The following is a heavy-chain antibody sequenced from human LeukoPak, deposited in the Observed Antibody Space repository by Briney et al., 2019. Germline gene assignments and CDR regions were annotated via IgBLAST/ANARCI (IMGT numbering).Heavy chain of an antibody. V-gene: IGHV1-2*04. CDR3: ARGEGYRSSWYSFAY. Sequence: GASVKVSCTASGYTLTGYYMHWVRQAPGQGVEWRGWINLNSGGTNYAQKVQGWVAMTRDTSISTAYMELSRLRSDDTAVYYCARGEGYRSSWYSFAYWGQPTLVTVSS. CDR2: INLNSGGT. J-gene: IGHJ4*02. CDR1: GYTLTGYY. D-gene: IGHD6-13*01.